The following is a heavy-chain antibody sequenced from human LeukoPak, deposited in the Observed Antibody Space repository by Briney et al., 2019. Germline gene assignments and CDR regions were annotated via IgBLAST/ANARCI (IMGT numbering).Heavy chain of an antibody. Sequence: SETLSLTCTVSGGSISRYYWSWIRQPPGKGLEWIGYIYYSGSTSYNASLKSRVTISVDTSKNQFSLKLSSVTAADTAVYYCAREFYYDSSFSFDIWGQGAMVTVSS. CDR1: GGSISRYY. CDR2: IYYSGST. CDR3: AREFYYDSSFSFDI. J-gene: IGHJ3*02. D-gene: IGHD3-22*01. V-gene: IGHV4-59*01.